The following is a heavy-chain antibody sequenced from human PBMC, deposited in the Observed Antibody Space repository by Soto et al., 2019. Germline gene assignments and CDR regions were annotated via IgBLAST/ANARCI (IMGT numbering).Heavy chain of an antibody. CDR2: IRNKASGGTT. CDR3: TKWPGSAQSNFEH. CDR1: GFIFDDYV. Sequence: GGSLRLSCTASGFIFDDYVMTWVRQAPGKGLEFVGSIRNKASGGTTEYAASVKGRFTISRDDSKSIAYLQMNSLKTEDTAVYYCTKWPGSAQSNFEHWGQGTQVTVSS. V-gene: IGHV3-49*04. D-gene: IGHD5-12*01. J-gene: IGHJ4*02.